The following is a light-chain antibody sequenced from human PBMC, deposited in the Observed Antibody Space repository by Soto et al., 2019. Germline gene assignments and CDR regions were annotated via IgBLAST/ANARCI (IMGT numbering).Light chain of an antibody. Sequence: QSALTQPASVSGSPGQSITISCTGTSSDVGGYNYVSWYQQHPGKAPKLMLYDVSNRPSGVSNRFSGSKSGNTASLTISGLQAEDEADYYCSSYTSSSTLEGVVFGGGTKLTVL. CDR2: DVS. J-gene: IGLJ2*01. CDR3: SSYTSSSTLEGVV. CDR1: SSDVGGYNY. V-gene: IGLV2-14*01.